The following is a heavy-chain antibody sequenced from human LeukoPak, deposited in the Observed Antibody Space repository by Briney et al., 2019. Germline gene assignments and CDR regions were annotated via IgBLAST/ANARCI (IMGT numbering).Heavy chain of an antibody. Sequence: GESLKISCKGSGYSFTSYWIGWVRQMPGKGLEWMGIIYPGDSDTRYSPSFQGQVTISADKSISTAYLQWSSLKASDTAMYYCARGPTMVATEDWYFDLWGRGTLVIVSS. D-gene: IGHD4/OR15-4a*01. CDR1: GYSFTSYW. CDR3: ARGPTMVATEDWYFDL. CDR2: IYPGDSDT. J-gene: IGHJ2*01. V-gene: IGHV5-51*01.